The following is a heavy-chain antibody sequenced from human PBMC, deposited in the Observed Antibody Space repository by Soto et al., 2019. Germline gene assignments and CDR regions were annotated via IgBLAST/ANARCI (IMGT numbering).Heavy chain of an antibody. Sequence: SETLSLTCAVYGGSFSGYYWSWIRQPPGKWLEWIGEINHSGSTNYNPSLKSRVTISVDTSKNQFSLKLSSVTAADTAVYYCARGGKLLRFLEWLSGHYYFDYWGQGTLVTVSS. CDR2: INHSGST. D-gene: IGHD3-3*01. V-gene: IGHV4-34*01. CDR1: GGSFSGYY. CDR3: ARGGKLLRFLEWLSGHYYFDY. J-gene: IGHJ4*02.